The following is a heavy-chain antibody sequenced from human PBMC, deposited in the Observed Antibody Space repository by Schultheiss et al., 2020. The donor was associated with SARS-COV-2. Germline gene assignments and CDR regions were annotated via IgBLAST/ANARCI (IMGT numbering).Heavy chain of an antibody. Sequence: SETLSLTCAVYGGSFSGYYWSWIRQPPGKGLEWIGEINHSGSTNYNPSLKSRVTISVDTSKNQFSLKLRSVTAADTAVYYFARGSGTIFGVVTMYYYYGMDVWGQGTTVTVSS. CDR2: INHSGST. J-gene: IGHJ6*02. CDR1: GGSFSGYY. D-gene: IGHD3-3*01. V-gene: IGHV4-34*01. CDR3: ARGSGTIFGVVTMYYYYGMDV.